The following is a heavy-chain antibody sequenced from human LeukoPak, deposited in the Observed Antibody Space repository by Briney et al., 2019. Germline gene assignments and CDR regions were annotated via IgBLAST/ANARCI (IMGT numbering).Heavy chain of an antibody. CDR3: ARGHHYYDSSAYYY. J-gene: IGHJ4*02. Sequence: GGSLRLSCAASGFTFSSYWMHWVRQAPGKGLVWVSRINSDGSTTSYAASVKGRFTISRDTAKNTLYLQMNSLRAEDTAVYYCARGHHYYDSSAYYYWGQGTLVTVSS. V-gene: IGHV3-74*01. D-gene: IGHD3-22*01. CDR2: INSDGSTT. CDR1: GFTFSSYW.